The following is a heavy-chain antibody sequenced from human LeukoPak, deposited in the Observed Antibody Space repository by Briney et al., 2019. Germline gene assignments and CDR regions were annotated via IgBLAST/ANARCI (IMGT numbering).Heavy chain of an antibody. J-gene: IGHJ4*02. D-gene: IGHD3-16*02. V-gene: IGHV1-8*02. CDR3: ARSALYRHFDY. Sequence: GASVKVSCKASGYTFTSYGISWVRQATGQGLEWMGWMNPNTGNTGYAQKFQGRVTMTRNTSISTAYMELSSLRSEDTAVYYCARSALYRHFDYWGQGSLVTVSS. CDR2: MNPNTGNT. CDR1: GYTFTSYG.